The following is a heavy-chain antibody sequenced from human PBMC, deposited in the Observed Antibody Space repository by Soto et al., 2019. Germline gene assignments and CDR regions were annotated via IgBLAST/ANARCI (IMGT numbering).Heavy chain of an antibody. J-gene: IGHJ6*03. D-gene: IGHD2-8*01. V-gene: IGHV3-15*01. CDR2: IKSKTDGGTT. Sequence: ESGGGLVKPGGSLRLSCAASGFTFSNAWMSWVRQAPGKGLEWVGRIKSKTDGGTTDYAAPVKGRFTISRDDSKNTLYLQMNSLKTEDTAVYYCTTAIVLRRGYYYYYMDVWGKGTTVTVSS. CDR1: GFTFSNAW. CDR3: TTAIVLRRGYYYYYMDV.